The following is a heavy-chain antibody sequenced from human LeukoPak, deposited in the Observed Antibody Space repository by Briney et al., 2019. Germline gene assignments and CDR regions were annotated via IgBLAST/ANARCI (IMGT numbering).Heavy chain of an antibody. J-gene: IGHJ6*03. CDR3: ARDRRDSRIAAAVYYYYYMDV. V-gene: IGHV4-4*08. Sequence: PSETLSLTCSVSDDSITMYYWTWIRQPPGKGLEWIGYVDHTGSTNFNPSLNGRVSISRDTTKNLFSLRLRSVTAADTAVYYCARDRRDSRIAAAVYYYYYMDVWGKGTTVTISS. CDR2: VDHTGST. CDR1: DDSITMYY. D-gene: IGHD6-13*01.